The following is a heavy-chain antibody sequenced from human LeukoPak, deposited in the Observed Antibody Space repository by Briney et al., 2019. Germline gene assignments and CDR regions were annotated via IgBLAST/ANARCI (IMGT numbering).Heavy chain of an antibody. J-gene: IGHJ5*02. CDR2: IYYSGST. V-gene: IGHV4-59*01. Sequence: SETLSLTCTVSGGSISSYYWSWIRQPPGKGLEWIGYIYYSGSTNYNPSLKSRVTISVDASKNQFSLKLSSVTAADTAAYYCARQDSSGYFNWFDPWGQGTLVTVSS. CDR1: GGSISSYY. D-gene: IGHD3-22*01. CDR3: ARQDSSGYFNWFDP.